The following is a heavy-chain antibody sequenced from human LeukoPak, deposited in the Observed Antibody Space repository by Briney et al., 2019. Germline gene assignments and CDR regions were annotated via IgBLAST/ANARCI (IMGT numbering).Heavy chain of an antibody. CDR1: GFSFSDYA. D-gene: IGHD6-19*01. Sequence: GGSLRLSCAASGFSFSDYAMHWVRQAPGKGLEWVSFISFDGSITYNADSVKGRLTISRDNSKNTVYLQMNRLRAEDTAVYFCAKDSSSRGWYFEHWGQGTLVTVSS. J-gene: IGHJ4*02. V-gene: IGHV3-30*04. CDR2: ISFDGSIT. CDR3: AKDSSSRGWYFEH.